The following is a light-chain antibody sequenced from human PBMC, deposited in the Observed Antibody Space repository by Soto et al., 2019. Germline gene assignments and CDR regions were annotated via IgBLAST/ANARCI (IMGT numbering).Light chain of an antibody. V-gene: IGLV2-23*01. Sequence: QSVLTQPASVSGSPGQSITISCTGTSSDVGSYNLVSWYQQHPGKAPKLMIYEGSKRPSGVSNRFSGSKSGNTASLTISGLQAEDEADYYCCSYAGSSTSPYVFGTGTMVTVL. CDR1: SSDVGSYNL. J-gene: IGLJ1*01. CDR3: CSYAGSSTSPYV. CDR2: EGS.